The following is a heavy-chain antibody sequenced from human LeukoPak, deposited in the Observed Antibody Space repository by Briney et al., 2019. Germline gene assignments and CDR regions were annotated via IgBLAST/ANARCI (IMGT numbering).Heavy chain of an antibody. D-gene: IGHD3-16*02. CDR1: GFTFNTYG. CDR3: ARADDYIWGTYRSLETCFFEY. J-gene: IGHJ4*02. CDR2: ISYNGGKN. V-gene: IGHV3-30*03. Sequence: GRSLRLSCAASGFTFNTYGMHWVRQAPGKGLEWVAAISYNGGKNSYADSVKGRFTISRDASKNILYLQMDSLRTEDTAVYFCARADDYIWGTYRSLETCFFEYWGQGTLVTVSS.